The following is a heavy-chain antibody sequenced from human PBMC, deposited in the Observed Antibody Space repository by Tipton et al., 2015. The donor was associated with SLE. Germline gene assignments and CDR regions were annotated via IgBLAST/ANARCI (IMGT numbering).Heavy chain of an antibody. J-gene: IGHJ6*02. D-gene: IGHD2-21*01. CDR3: ARSRGGPIVEMGMDV. Sequence: TLSLTCAVYGGSFSGYYWSWIRQPPGKGLEWIGEINHSGSTNYNPSLKRRVTISVDTSKNQFSLKLSSVTAADTAVYYCARSRGGPIVEMGMDVWGQGTTVTVSS. CDR1: GGSFSGYY. V-gene: IGHV4-34*01. CDR2: INHSGST.